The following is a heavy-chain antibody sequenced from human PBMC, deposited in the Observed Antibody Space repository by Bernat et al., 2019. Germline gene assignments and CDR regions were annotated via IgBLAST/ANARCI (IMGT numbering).Heavy chain of an antibody. CDR3: ARGWACSGGSCYPFDY. J-gene: IGHJ4*02. D-gene: IGHD2-15*01. CDR1: GFTFSSYG. V-gene: IGHV3-33*01. Sequence: QVQLVESGGGVVQPGRSLRLSCAASGFTFSSYGMHWVRQAPGKGLEWVAVIWYDGCNKYYADSVKGRFTISRDNSKNTLYLQMNSLRAEDTAVYYCARGWACSGGSCYPFDYWGQGTLVTVSS. CDR2: IWYDGCNK.